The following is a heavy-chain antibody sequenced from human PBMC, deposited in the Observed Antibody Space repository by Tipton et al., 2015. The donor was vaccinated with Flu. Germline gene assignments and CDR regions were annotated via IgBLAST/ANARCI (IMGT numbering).Heavy chain of an antibody. CDR2: INSEGSNT. Sequence: SLRLSCEASGFTFSNSHMHWVRQVPGKGLVWVSRINSEGSNTFYADSVKGRFTISRDNAKNTLYLQMNSLRAEDTAVYYCARENYGSGKSNFDFWGQGTLVTVSS. J-gene: IGHJ4*02. D-gene: IGHD3-10*01. V-gene: IGHV3-74*01. CDR1: GFTFSNSH. CDR3: ARENYGSGKSNFDF.